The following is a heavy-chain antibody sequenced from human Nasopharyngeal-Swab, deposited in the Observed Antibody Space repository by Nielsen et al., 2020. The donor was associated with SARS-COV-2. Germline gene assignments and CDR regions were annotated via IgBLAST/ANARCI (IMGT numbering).Heavy chain of an antibody. J-gene: IGHJ4*02. CDR3: ASPDSGTYSRLDY. D-gene: IGHD1-26*01. CDR1: GYTFTDYY. V-gene: IGHV1-2*02. Sequence: ASVKVSCKPSGYTFTDYYMHWVRQAPGQGLEWMGWMNPHNGGTNYEQKFQGRVTMTRDTSISTGYMELRSLRSDDTAVYYCASPDSGTYSRLDYWGQGTLVTVSS. CDR2: MNPHNGGT.